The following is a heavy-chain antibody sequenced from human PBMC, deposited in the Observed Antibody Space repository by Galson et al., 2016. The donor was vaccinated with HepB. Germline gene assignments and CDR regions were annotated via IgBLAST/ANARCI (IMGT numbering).Heavy chain of an antibody. Sequence: SLRLSCAASGFTFSSYWMHWVRQAPGKGLVWVSRINSDGSSTSYADSVKGRFTISRDNAKNTVYLQMNSLRAEDTAVYYCGREHCSGGSCYLDYWGQGTLSPSPQ. CDR3: GREHCSGGSCYLDY. D-gene: IGHD2-15*01. CDR2: INSDGSST. V-gene: IGHV3-74*01. CDR1: GFTFSSYW. J-gene: IGHJ4*02.